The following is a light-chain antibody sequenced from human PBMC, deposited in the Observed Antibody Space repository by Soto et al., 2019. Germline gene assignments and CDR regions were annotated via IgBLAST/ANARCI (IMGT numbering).Light chain of an antibody. Sequence: EIVMTQSPSTLSVSAGERATISCRASQSVNRNLAWYQQKPGQAPRLLIYGASTRATGIADRFSGSGSGTEFTLTISSLPSEAFTVYYCQQYDNLFTFGQGTKLEIK. CDR2: GAS. J-gene: IGKJ2*01. CDR1: QSVNRN. V-gene: IGKV3-15*01. CDR3: QQYDNLFT.